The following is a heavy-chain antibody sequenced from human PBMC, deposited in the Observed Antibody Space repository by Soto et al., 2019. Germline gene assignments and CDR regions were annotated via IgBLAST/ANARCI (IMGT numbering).Heavy chain of an antibody. V-gene: IGHV3-9*01. CDR3: AKDIDYDILTGTFNY. Sequence: GGSLKLSFAASGCTFEDYAIHCVRQALQKDQEWVSGLCGHSHSIDYSDTVKGRFTISKDIAKNSLYLLMNSLRDEDTALYYCAKDIDYDILTGTFNYWGQGPLVTVSS. J-gene: IGHJ4*02. D-gene: IGHD3-9*01. CDR1: GCTFEDYA. CDR2: LCGHSHSI.